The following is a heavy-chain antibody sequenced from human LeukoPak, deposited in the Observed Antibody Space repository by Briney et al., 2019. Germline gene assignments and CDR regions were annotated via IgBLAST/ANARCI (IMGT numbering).Heavy chain of an antibody. Sequence: GASVKVSCKASGYTFTGYYMHWVRQAPGQGLEWMGWISAYNGNTNYAQKLQGRVTMTTDTSTSTAYMELRSLRSDDTAVYYCARDQFPDIVVVVAAKPPDYWGQGTLVTVSS. CDR1: GYTFTGYY. CDR2: ISAYNGNT. V-gene: IGHV1-18*04. D-gene: IGHD2-15*01. CDR3: ARDQFPDIVVVVAAKPPDY. J-gene: IGHJ4*02.